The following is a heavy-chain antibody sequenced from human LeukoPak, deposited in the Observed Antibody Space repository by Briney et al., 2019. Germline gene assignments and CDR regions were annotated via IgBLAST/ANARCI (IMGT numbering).Heavy chain of an antibody. J-gene: IGHJ4*02. V-gene: IGHV6-1*01. Sequence: SQTLSLTCAISGDSFSINSAAWNWIRQSPSRGLEWLGRTYQRSKWYNDYAVSVKSRITINPDISKNQFSLQLNSVTPEDTAVYYCARSPSPYSSGWYFDYWGQGTLVTVSS. CDR3: ARSPSPYSSGWYFDY. D-gene: IGHD6-19*01. CDR1: GDSFSINSAA. CDR2: TYQRSKWYN.